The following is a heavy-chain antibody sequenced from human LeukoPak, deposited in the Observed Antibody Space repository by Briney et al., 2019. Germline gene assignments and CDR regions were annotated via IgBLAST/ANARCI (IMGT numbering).Heavy chain of an antibody. Sequence: GGSLRLSCAAPGFTFSSYAMHWVRQAPGKGLEWVAVISYDGSNKYYADSVKGRFTISRDNSKNTLYLQMNSLRAKDTAVYYCARDGQWLVRGEVYYYYGMDVWGQGTTVTVSS. CDR1: GFTFSSYA. CDR2: ISYDGSNK. CDR3: ARDGQWLVRGEVYYYYGMDV. J-gene: IGHJ6*02. V-gene: IGHV3-30-3*01. D-gene: IGHD6-19*01.